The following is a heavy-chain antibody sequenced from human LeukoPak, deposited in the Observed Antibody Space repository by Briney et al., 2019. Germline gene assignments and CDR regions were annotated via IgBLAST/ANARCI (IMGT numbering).Heavy chain of an antibody. Sequence: GGSLRLSCAASGFTFSSYWMSWVRQAPGKGLEWVANIKQDGSEKYYVDSVKGRFTISRDNAKNSLYLQMNSLRAEDTAVYYCARDEWELLSTTPFDYWGQGTLVTVSS. D-gene: IGHD1-26*01. V-gene: IGHV3-7*01. CDR2: IKQDGSEK. CDR1: GFTFSSYW. J-gene: IGHJ4*02. CDR3: ARDEWELLSTTPFDY.